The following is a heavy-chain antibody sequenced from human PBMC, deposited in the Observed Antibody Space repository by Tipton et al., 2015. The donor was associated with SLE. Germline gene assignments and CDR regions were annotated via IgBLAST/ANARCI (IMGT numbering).Heavy chain of an antibody. CDR3: ARVAMGSFDY. D-gene: IGHD5-18*01. Sequence: TLSLTCAVSGGSMSSVSDYWSWIRQPAGKGLEWIGRIHTSGSTYSNPSLDSRVTMSVDMSKNQFSLMLTSVTAADTAVYYCARVAMGSFDYWGQGILVTVSS. CDR2: IHTSGST. J-gene: IGHJ4*02. CDR1: GGSMSSVSDY. V-gene: IGHV4-61*02.